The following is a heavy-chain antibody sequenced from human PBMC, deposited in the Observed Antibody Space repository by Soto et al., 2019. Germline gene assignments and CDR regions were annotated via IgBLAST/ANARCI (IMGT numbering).Heavy chain of an antibody. J-gene: IGHJ5*02. Sequence: ASVKVSCKASGYTFTSYGISWVRQAPGQGLEWMGWISAYNCNTNYAQKLQGRVTMTTDTSTSTAYMELRSLRSDDTAVYYCARGSSSSWYNWFDPWGQGTLVTVSS. V-gene: IGHV1-18*01. CDR3: ARGSSSSWYNWFDP. CDR2: ISAYNCNT. CDR1: GYTFTSYG. D-gene: IGHD6-13*01.